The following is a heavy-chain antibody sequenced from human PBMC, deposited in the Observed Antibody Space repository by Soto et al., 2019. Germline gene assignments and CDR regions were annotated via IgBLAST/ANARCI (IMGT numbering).Heavy chain of an antibody. J-gene: IGHJ4*02. CDR3: ARSRYSSSPY. Sequence: PGGSLRLSCAASGFTFSDYYMSWIRQAPGKGLEWVSYISNSGNTIDYADSVKGRFTISRDNAKNSLYLQMNSLRAEDTAVYYCARSRYSSSPYWGQGTLVTVSS. D-gene: IGHD6-6*01. CDR1: GFTFSDYY. CDR2: ISNSGNTI. V-gene: IGHV3-11*01.